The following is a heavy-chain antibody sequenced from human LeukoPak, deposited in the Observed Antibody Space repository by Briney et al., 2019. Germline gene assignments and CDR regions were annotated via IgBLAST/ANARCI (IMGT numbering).Heavy chain of an antibody. CDR2: IIPILGTT. J-gene: IGHJ4*02. D-gene: IGHD1-14*01. V-gene: IGHV1-69*13. CDR1: GGTFSTYT. CDR3: ANRVMPRLPTASITPAYSSDY. Sequence: PAASVKVSCKASGGTFSTYTISWVRQAPGQGLEWVGGIIPILGTTNYAQKFQGRVTITADDSTSTTYMELSSLRSEDTAIYYCANRVMPRLPTASITPAYSSDYWGQGTLVTVSS.